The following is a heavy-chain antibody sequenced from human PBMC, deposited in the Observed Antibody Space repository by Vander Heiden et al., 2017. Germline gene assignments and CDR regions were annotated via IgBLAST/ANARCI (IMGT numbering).Heavy chain of an antibody. V-gene: IGHV3-23*01. CDR1: GFTFSSYA. J-gene: IGHJ4*02. CDR3: AKGLTTLDY. Sequence: EVQLLESGGGLVQPGGSLRLSCAASGFTFSSYAMTWVRQAPWKGREWVSTISAGGTYDADSRKGRFTISRDYSKNTMSLQVNGVRAEDTAIYYCAKGLTTLDYWGQGALVTVSS. CDR2: ISAGGT. D-gene: IGHD4-17*01.